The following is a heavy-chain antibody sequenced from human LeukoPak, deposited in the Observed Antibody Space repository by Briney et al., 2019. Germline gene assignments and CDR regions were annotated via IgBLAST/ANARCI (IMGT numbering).Heavy chain of an antibody. CDR1: GFTFSSYA. D-gene: IGHD3-3*01. Sequence: GGSLRLSCAASGFTFSSYAMSWVRQAPGKGLEWVSAISGSGGSTYYADSVKGRFTISRDNSKNTLYLQMNSLRAEDTAVYYCAKAYYDFWSGYSNYDAFDIWGQGTMVTVSS. CDR2: ISGSGGST. J-gene: IGHJ3*02. V-gene: IGHV3-23*01. CDR3: AKAYYDFWSGYSNYDAFDI.